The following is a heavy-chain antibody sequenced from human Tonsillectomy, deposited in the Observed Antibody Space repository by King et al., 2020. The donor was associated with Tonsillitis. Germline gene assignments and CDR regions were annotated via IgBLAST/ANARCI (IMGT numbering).Heavy chain of an antibody. Sequence: QLVESGGGLVQPGVSLRLSCAASGFTVRSNYMSWVRQAPGKGLEWVSVIYSGGNTYYADSVKGRFTISRDNSKNTLYLQMNSLRDEDTAMYYCARDRRDYYYYYMDVWGKGTTVTVSS. J-gene: IGHJ6*03. CDR2: IYSGGNT. CDR3: ARDRRDYYYYYMDV. V-gene: IGHV3-66*01. CDR1: GFTVRSNY.